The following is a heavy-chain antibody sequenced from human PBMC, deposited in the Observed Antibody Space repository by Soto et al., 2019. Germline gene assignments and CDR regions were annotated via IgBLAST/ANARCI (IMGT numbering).Heavy chain of an antibody. J-gene: IGHJ4*02. CDR1: GFFLSDYG. D-gene: IGHD1-26*01. Sequence: QVQLVESGGGVVQSGGSLTLSCTVSGFFLSDYGMHWVRQAPGKGLEWVAATSYDGSSEYYSDSVKDRFTTSRDNSKNTVYLHMNRLRAEDKGLYYCARGGGLTQLLSGYDNWGQGTLVTVSS. V-gene: IGHV3-33*05. CDR2: TSYDGSSE. CDR3: ARGGGLTQLLSGYDN.